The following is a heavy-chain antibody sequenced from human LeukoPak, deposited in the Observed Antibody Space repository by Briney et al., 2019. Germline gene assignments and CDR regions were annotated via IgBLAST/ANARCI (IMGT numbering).Heavy chain of an antibody. J-gene: IGHJ4*02. D-gene: IGHD3-22*01. CDR3: AKDGDIAVVITFDS. Sequence: GGSLRLSCAASGFTFSDYAMTWVRQAPGKGLEWVSSISGSGGNAYYADSVKGRFTISRDNSRKMLYLQMSSLRAEDTAVYYCAKDGDIAVVITFDSWGQGTLVTVSS. CDR2: ISGSGGNA. CDR1: GFTFSDYA. V-gene: IGHV3-23*01.